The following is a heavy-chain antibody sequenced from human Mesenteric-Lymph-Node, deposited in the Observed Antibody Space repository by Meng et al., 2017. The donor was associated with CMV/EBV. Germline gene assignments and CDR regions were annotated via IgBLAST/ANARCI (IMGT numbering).Heavy chain of an antibody. Sequence: SETLSLTCTVSGGSISSYYWSWIRQPPGKGLEWIGYIHYSGNTNYNPSLKSRVTISVDTSKNQFSLKLNSVIAADTAVYFCAREYVTIFGGYYGMDAWGQGTTVTVSS. J-gene: IGHJ6*02. CDR1: GGSISSYY. CDR3: AREYVTIFGGYYGMDA. D-gene: IGHD3-3*01. CDR2: IHYSGNT. V-gene: IGHV4-59*01.